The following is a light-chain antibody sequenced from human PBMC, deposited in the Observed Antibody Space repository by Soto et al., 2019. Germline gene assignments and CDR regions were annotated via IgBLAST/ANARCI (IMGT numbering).Light chain of an antibody. CDR1: SSDVGSQNL. CDR2: EGS. V-gene: IGLV2-23*01. J-gene: IGLJ1*01. CDR3: CSFAAGNTYV. Sequence: QSALTQPASMSGSPGQSITISCTASSSDVGSQNLVSWYKQHPGKAPKLIIYEGSRRPSGVSNRFSGSQSGNTASLTVSGLQAEDEADYYCCSFAAGNTYVFGSGTKVTVL.